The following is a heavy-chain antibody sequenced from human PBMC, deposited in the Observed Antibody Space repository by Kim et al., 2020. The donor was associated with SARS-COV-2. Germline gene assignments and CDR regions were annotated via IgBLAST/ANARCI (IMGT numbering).Heavy chain of an antibody. CDR2: ST. V-gene: IGHV3-53*01. Sequence: STYHADSVKCRFTISRDNSKNTLYLQMNSLRAEDTAVYYCARDLDYYGMDVWGQGTTVTVSS. J-gene: IGHJ6*02. CDR3: ARDLDYYGMDV.